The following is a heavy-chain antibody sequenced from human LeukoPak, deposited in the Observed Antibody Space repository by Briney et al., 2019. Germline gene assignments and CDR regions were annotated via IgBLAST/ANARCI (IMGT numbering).Heavy chain of an antibody. J-gene: IGHJ6*03. D-gene: IGHD4-11*01. V-gene: IGHV4-59*01. Sequence: SETLSLTCTVSGGSISSYYWSWIRQPPGKGLEWIGYIYYSGSTNYNHSLKSRDTISVDASKHQFSLKLSSVTAADTAVYYCARGPPMTTVTTYYYYYMDVWGKGTTVTVSS. CDR1: GGSISSYY. CDR2: IYYSGST. CDR3: ARGPPMTTVTTYYYYYMDV.